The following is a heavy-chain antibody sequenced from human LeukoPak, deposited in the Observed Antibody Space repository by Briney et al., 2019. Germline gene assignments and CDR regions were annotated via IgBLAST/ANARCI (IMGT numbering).Heavy chain of an antibody. CDR2: IYYSGST. J-gene: IGHJ5*02. Sequence: SETLSLTCTVSGGSISSSNYSWGWIRQPPGKGLEWIGTIYYSGSTYYNPSLKSRVTITVDTSKNQFSLRLSSVTAADTAVYYCARHPMVRGVIVNRFDPWGQGTLVTVSS. CDR3: ARHPMVRGVIVNRFDP. V-gene: IGHV4-39*01. CDR1: GGSISSSNYS. D-gene: IGHD3-10*01.